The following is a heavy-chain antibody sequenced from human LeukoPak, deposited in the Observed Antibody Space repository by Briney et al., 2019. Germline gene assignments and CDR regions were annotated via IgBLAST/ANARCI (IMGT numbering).Heavy chain of an antibody. CDR1: GGSFSDYY. CDR3: ARERGGWLQSSLVPYSFDG. Sequence: SETLSLTCAVSGGSFSDYYWSWIRQPPGKGLEWLGYIKHSGSTNHNPYPKSRATISVDTSNNQFSLKLSCVTAADTAVYYCARERGGWLQSSLVPYSFDGGGQCSLVTAS. D-gene: IGHD5-24*01. V-gene: IGHV4-34*04. CDR2: IKHSGST. J-gene: IGHJ4*02.